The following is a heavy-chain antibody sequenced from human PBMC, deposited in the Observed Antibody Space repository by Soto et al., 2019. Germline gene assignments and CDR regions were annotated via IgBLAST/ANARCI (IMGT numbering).Heavy chain of an antibody. CDR2: ISAYNGNT. CDR1: GYTFTSYG. CDR3: ARDTPPLGY. Sequence: QVQLVQSGAEVKKPGASVKVSCKASGYTFTSYGISWVRQAPGQGLEWVGWISAYNGNTNYAQTLQGSVTMPTDTSTSTAYRELRSLGSDDTAVYSRARDTPPLGYWGQGTLVTVSS. V-gene: IGHV1-18*01. J-gene: IGHJ4*02.